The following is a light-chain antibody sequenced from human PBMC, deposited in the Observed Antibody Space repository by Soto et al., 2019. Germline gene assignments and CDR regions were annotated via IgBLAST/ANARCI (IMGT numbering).Light chain of an antibody. CDR1: RSNIGAGYD. CDR3: QSYATGLSVLYV. CDR2: GNN. V-gene: IGLV1-40*01. Sequence: QSVLTQPPSVSGAPGQRVTISCTGSRSNIGAGYDVPWYQQLPGTAPKLLIYGNNNRPSGVPDRFSGSKSGTSASLAVTGLQAEDEADYYCQSYATGLSVLYVFGTGTKLTVL. J-gene: IGLJ1*01.